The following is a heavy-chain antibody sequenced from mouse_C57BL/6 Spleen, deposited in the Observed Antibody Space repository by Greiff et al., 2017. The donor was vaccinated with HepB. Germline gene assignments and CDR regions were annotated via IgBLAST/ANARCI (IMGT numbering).Heavy chain of an antibody. V-gene: IGHV1-80*01. Sequence: VQLQQSGAELVKPGASVKISCKASGYAFSSYWMNWVKQRPGKGLEWLGQIYPGDGDTNYNGKFKSKATLTADKSSSTAYMQLSSLTAEDSAVYFCARSYYGSSDYWGQGTTLTVSS. CDR2: IYPGDGDT. D-gene: IGHD1-1*01. CDR1: GYAFSSYW. J-gene: IGHJ2*01. CDR3: ARSYYGSSDY.